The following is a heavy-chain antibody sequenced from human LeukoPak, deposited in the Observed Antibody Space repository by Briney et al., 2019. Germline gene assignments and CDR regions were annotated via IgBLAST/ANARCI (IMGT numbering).Heavy chain of an antibody. CDR2: INPNSGGT. D-gene: IGHD6-6*01. Sequence: ASVKVSCKASGYTFTGYHMHWVRQAPGQGLEWMGWINPNSGGTNYAQKFQGRVTMTRDTSISTAYMELSRLRSDDTAVYYCARDEPRSSSSTYYYYYMDVWGKGTTVTISS. J-gene: IGHJ6*03. CDR1: GYTFTGYH. CDR3: ARDEPRSSSSTYYYYYMDV. V-gene: IGHV1-2*02.